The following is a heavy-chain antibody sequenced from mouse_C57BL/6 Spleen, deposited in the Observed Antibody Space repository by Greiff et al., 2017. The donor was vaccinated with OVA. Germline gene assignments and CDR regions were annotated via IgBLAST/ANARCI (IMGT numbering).Heavy chain of an antibody. CDR3: TSANWDWYFDV. D-gene: IGHD4-1*01. V-gene: IGHV5-9-1*02. J-gene: IGHJ1*03. CDR2: ISSGGDYI. Sequence: VKLVESGEGLVKPGGSLKLSCAASGFTFSSYAMSWVRQTPEKRLEWVAYISSGGDYIYYADTVKGRFTISRDNARNTLYLQMSSLKTEDTAMYYCTSANWDWYFDVWGTGTTVTVSS. CDR1: GFTFSSYA.